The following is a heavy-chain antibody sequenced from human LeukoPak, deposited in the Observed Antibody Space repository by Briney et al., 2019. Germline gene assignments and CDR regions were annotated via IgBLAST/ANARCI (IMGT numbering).Heavy chain of an antibody. CDR3: ARLDRTTGTTEESDS. CDR2: IEPSDSYT. D-gene: IGHD1-1*01. CDR1: GHGFTSYG. V-gene: IGHV5-10-1*01. J-gene: IGHJ4*02. Sequence: PGEPLKISSKGSGHGFTSYGISWARPMPGKGLEWMGRIEPSDSYTNYSPSFQGHVTLSHDKSISTASLQWSSLKASDTAMYYCARLDRTTGTTEESDSWGQGTLVTVSS.